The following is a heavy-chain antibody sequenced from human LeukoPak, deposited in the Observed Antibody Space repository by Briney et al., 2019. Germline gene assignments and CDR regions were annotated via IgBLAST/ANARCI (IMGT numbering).Heavy chain of an antibody. CDR1: GGSISSHY. J-gene: IGHJ3*02. V-gene: IGHV4-59*11. CDR2: IYYSGST. Sequence: SETLSLTCTVSGGSISSHYWSWIRQPQGQGLEWIGYIYYSGSTNYNPSLKSRGTISVDTSKNQFSLKLSSVTAADTAVYYCARGGSDYYDSSGYSNAFDIWGQGTMVTVSS. CDR3: ARGGSDYYDSSGYSNAFDI. D-gene: IGHD3-22*01.